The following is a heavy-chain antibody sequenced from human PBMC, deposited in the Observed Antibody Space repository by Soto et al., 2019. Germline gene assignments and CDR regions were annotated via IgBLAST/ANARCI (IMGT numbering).Heavy chain of an antibody. CDR1: GYTFTSYD. CDR2: MNPNSGNT. Sequence: ASVKVSCKASGYTFTSYDINWVRQATGQGLEWMGWMNPNSGNTGYAQKFQGRVTMTRNTSISTAYMELSSLRSEDTAVHYCARGVTMVRGVISPVGMDVWGQGTTVTVSS. V-gene: IGHV1-8*01. CDR3: ARGVTMVRGVISPVGMDV. D-gene: IGHD3-10*01. J-gene: IGHJ6*02.